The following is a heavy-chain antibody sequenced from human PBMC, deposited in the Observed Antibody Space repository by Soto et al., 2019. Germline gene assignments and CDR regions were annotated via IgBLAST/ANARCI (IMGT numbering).Heavy chain of an antibody. J-gene: IGHJ6*02. CDR3: SAALVMAYGMDV. D-gene: IGHD2-8*01. V-gene: IGHV4-34*01. CDR2: INHSGST. CDR1: GGSFSGYY. Sequence: LSLTRAVYGGSFSGYYWSGIRQPPGKGLEWIGEINHSGSTNYNPSLKSRVTISVDTSKNQFSLRLRSVTAADPAVCYCSAALVMAYGMDVCGHGTTGTVAS.